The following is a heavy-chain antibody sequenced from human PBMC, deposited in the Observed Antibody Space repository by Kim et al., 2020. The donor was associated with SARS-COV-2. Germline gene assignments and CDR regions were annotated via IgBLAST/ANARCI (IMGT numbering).Heavy chain of an antibody. J-gene: IGHJ5*02. CDR3: ARGRATTVTTEFPYNWFDP. D-gene: IGHD4-17*01. V-gene: IGHV4-39*07. CDR1: GGSISSSSYY. Sequence: SETLSLTCTVSGGSISSSSYYWGWIRQPPGKGLEWIGSIYYSGSTYYNPSLKSRVTISVDTSKNQFSLKLSSVTAADTAVYYCARGRATTVTTEFPYNWFDPWGQGTLVTVSS. CDR2: IYYSGST.